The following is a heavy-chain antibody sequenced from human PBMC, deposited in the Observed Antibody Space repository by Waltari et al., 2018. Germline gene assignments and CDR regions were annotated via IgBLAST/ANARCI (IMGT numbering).Heavy chain of an antibody. CDR1: GYTFTGYY. CDR3: ARKGVSSPAFDI. V-gene: IGHV1-2*06. J-gene: IGHJ3*02. D-gene: IGHD3-3*01. Sequence: QVQLVQSGAEVTKPGASVKVSCTASGYTFTGYYMPWVRQAPGQGLEWMGRINPNSGGTNYAQKFQGRVTMTRDTSISTAYMELSRLRSDDTAVYYCARKGVSSPAFDIWGQGTMVTVSS. CDR2: INPNSGGT.